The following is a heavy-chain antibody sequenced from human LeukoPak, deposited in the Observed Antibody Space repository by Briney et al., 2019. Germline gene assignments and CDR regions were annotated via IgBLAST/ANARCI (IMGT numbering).Heavy chain of an antibody. D-gene: IGHD2-8*01. CDR3: ACTSRPIDA. CDR2: IKGDGSGA. Sequence: PGGSLRLSCAPSGFTFSANWMHWVRQAPGKGLVWVSRIKGDGSGASYADSVKGRFTISRDNAKNTLYLEMNSLRGDDTAVYYCACTSRPIDAWGQGTLVTVSS. J-gene: IGHJ5*02. CDR1: GFTFSANW. V-gene: IGHV3-74*01.